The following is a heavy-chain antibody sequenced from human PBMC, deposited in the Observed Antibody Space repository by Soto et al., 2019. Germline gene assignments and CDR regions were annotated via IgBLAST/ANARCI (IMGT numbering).Heavy chain of an antibody. Sequence: EVQLLESGGGLVQPGGSLRLSCAASGFTFSSYAMSWVRQAPGKGLEWVSAISGSGGSTYYADSVKGRFTISRDNSKNTLYLQMNSLRAEDTAVYYCAKGGVYHGDYSSPWNYWGQGTLVTVSS. J-gene: IGHJ4*02. V-gene: IGHV3-23*01. CDR2: ISGSGGST. D-gene: IGHD4-17*01. CDR3: AKGGVYHGDYSSPWNY. CDR1: GFTFSSYA.